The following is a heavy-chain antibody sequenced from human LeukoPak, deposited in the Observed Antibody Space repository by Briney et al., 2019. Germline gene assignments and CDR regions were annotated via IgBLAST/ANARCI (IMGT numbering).Heavy chain of an antibody. D-gene: IGHD5-18*01. CDR3: ARDPRHNYGS. CDR2: ISVSGSST. Sequence: GGSLRLSCAASGLTLSSYVMSWARQAPGKGLEWVSVISVSGSSTYYTDSVKGRFSISRDNSKNTLFLQVDSLRAEDTAVYYCARDPRHNYGSWGQRTLVTVSS. J-gene: IGHJ5*02. CDR1: GLTLSSYV. V-gene: IGHV3-23*01.